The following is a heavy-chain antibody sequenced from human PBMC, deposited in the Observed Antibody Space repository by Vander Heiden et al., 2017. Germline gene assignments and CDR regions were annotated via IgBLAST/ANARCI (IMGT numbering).Heavy chain of an antibody. CDR3: ARMYCSGGDCYSKYYYGMDV. CDR2: IYYSGSI. CDR1: GGSIRVRGYY. D-gene: IGHD2-21*02. J-gene: IGHJ6*02. V-gene: IGHV4-39*01. Sequence: QLPLQESGPGLAEPSETLSLTCTVSGGSIRVRGYYWGWIRQPPGKGLEWIGNIYYSGSIYLNPSLKSRVALFVDTSRDQFSLKVTSVTAADTAVYYCARMYCSGGDCYSKYYYGMDVWGQGTTVIVSS.